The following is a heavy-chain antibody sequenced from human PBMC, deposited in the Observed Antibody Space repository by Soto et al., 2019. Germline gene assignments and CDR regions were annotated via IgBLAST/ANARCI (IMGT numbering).Heavy chain of an antibody. CDR3: ARDAAYNDFWGGVMELYSYNMDV. J-gene: IGHJ6*02. V-gene: IGHV1-18*01. CDR1: GYNFANYG. Sequence: QVQLVQSEAEVKKPGASLKVSCRASGYNFANYGISWVRQAPGQGLEWMGWISAHSGDTKYAQKVQSRVTMTADTSTSTAYMEMWSLRSDDTAVYYCARDAAYNDFWGGVMELYSYNMDVWGQGTTVTV. CDR2: ISAHSGDT. D-gene: IGHD3-3*01.